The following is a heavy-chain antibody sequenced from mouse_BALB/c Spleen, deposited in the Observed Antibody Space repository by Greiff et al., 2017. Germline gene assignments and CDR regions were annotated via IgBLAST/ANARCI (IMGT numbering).Heavy chain of an antibody. V-gene: IGHV5-6-4*01. CDR1: GFTFSSYT. D-gene: IGHD1-3*01. CDR3: TRALLKGNYFDY. Sequence: EVHLVESGGGLVKPGGSLKLSCAASGFTFSSYTMSWVRQTPEKRLEWVATISSGGSYTYYPDSVKGRFTISRDNAKNTLYLQMSSLKSEDTAMYYCTRALLKGNYFDYWGQGTTLTVSS. CDR2: ISSGGSYT. J-gene: IGHJ2*01.